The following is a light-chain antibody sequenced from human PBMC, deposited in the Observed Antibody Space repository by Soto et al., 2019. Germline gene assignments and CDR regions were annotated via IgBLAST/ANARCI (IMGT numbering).Light chain of an antibody. J-gene: IGKJ2*01. CDR2: GAS. CDR3: QQYNNWPPDT. Sequence: EIVMTQSPATLSVSPGERATLSCRASQSVSSNLAWYQQKPGQAPRLLIYGASTRATGIPARFSGSGSGTXFXXXXXXXXXEDFAVYYCQQYNNWPPDTFGQGTKLEIK. CDR1: QSVSSN. V-gene: IGKV3-15*01.